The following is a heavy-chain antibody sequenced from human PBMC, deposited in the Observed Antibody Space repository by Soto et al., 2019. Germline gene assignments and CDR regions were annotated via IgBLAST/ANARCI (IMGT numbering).Heavy chain of an antibody. CDR3: ARWSGVGVAGMDV. Sequence: QVQLQESGPRLVKPLQTLSLTCTVSGDSINSGDYYWSWIRQPPGRGLEWVGYSFYSGITDYNPSLKSRMTISMDTSKNQFSLRWNSVTAADTAVCFCARWSGVGVAGMDVWGLSTTVSVSS. D-gene: IGHD3-10*01. V-gene: IGHV4-30-4*01. CDR2: SFYSGIT. J-gene: IGHJ6*02. CDR1: GDSINSGDYY.